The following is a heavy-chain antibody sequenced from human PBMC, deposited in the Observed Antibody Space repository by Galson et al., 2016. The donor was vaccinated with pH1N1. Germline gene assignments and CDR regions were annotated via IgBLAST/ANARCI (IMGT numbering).Heavy chain of an antibody. CDR1: GGPLNSHA. J-gene: IGHJ4*02. D-gene: IGHD5-12*01. CDR2: IVGIFRSA. Sequence: SVKVSCKASGGPLNSHAISWVRQAPGQGLEWMGRIVGIFRSANYAQKFQGRVTITADEFTSTTYMELSSLRSDDTAVYYCARVSGYNSGYIDSWGQGTLVTVSS. V-gene: IGHV1-69*13. CDR3: ARVSGYNSGYIDS.